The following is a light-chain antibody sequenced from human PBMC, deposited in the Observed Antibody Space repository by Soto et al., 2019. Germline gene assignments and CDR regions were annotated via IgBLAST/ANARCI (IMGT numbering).Light chain of an antibody. Sequence: QSVLTQPASVSGSPGQSITISCTGTSSDVGGYNYVSWYQQHPGKAPKLMIYEVSNRPSGVSNRFSGSKSGNTASLTISGLQAEDEADYYCSSYAVTSTYLFRTGTKVTVL. CDR2: EVS. V-gene: IGLV2-14*01. CDR1: SSDVGGYNY. CDR3: SSYAVTSTYL. J-gene: IGLJ1*01.